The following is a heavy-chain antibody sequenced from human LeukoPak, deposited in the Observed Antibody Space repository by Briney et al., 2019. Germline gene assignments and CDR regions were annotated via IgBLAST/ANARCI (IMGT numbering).Heavy chain of an antibody. J-gene: IGHJ6*01. CDR1: GFTFSSYS. Sequence: SLRLSCAASGFTFSSYSMNWVRQAPGKGLEWVSSISSESVYIQYAESVRGRFTISRDNAKNSLFLQMNSLRAEDTAVCYCATFETGVYYNYSMDDWGRGTPVTVSS. V-gene: IGHV3-21*01. CDR2: ISSESVYI. CDR3: ATFETGVYYNYSMDD. D-gene: IGHD7-27*01.